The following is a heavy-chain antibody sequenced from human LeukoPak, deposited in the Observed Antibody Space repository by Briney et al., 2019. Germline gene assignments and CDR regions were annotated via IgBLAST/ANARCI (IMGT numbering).Heavy chain of an antibody. D-gene: IGHD1-7*01. J-gene: IGHJ3*02. Sequence: SETLSLTCTVSGGSISSYYWSWIRQPPGKGLEWIGYIYYSGSTNYNPSLKSRVTISVDTSKNQFSLKLSSVTAADTAVYYCARVVELGSRRAFDIWGQGTMVTVSS. CDR3: ARVVELGSRRAFDI. CDR1: GGSISSYY. CDR2: IYYSGST. V-gene: IGHV4-59*01.